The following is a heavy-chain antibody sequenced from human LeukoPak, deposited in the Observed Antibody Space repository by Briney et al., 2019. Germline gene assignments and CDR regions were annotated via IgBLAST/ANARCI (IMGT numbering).Heavy chain of an antibody. D-gene: IGHD3-3*01. CDR3: AREQAGGIRFLEWQIRPNWFDP. Sequence: ASVKVSCKASGGTFSSYAISWVRQAPGQGLEWMGGIIPIFGTANYAQKFQGRVTITTDESTSTAYMELSSLRSEDTAVHYCAREQAGGIRFLEWQIRPNWFDPWGQGTLVTVSS. CDR2: IIPIFGTA. CDR1: GGTFSSYA. V-gene: IGHV1-69*05. J-gene: IGHJ5*02.